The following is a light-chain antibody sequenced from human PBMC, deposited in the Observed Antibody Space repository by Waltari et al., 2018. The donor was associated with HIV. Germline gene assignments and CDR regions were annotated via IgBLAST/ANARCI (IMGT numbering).Light chain of an antibody. Sequence: EIVLTQSPATLSLSPGERATLSCRASQSVSRYLAWYQHKPGQAPRLLSYDASNRATGIPARFSGSGSGTDFTLTISSLEPEDFAVYYCQQRYIWLSFGGGTKVEIK. CDR3: QQRYIWLS. V-gene: IGKV3-11*01. J-gene: IGKJ4*01. CDR2: DAS. CDR1: QSVSRY.